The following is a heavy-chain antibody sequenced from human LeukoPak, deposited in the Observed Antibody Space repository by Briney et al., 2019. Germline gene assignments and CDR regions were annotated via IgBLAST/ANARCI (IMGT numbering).Heavy chain of an antibody. Sequence: GGSLRLCCAASGFTFSSYWMSWVRQAPGKGLEWVANIKQDGSEKYYVDSVKGRFTISRDNAKHSLYLQMNSLRAEDTAVYYCARGVIMGWFGELLRNYYYYMDVWGKGTTVTVSS. J-gene: IGHJ6*03. CDR3: ARGVIMGWFGELLRNYYYYMDV. D-gene: IGHD3-10*01. CDR2: IKQDGSEK. V-gene: IGHV3-7*01. CDR1: GFTFSSYW.